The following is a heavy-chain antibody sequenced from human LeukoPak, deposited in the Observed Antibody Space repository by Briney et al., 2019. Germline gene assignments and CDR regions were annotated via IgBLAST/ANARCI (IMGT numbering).Heavy chain of an antibody. Sequence: SETLSLTCTVSGGSISSYYWSWIRQPPGKGLEWIGYIYYSGSTNYNPSLKSRVTMSVDTSKNQFSLKLSSVTAADTAVYYCAREGYYDSSGYLDAFDIWGQGTMVTVSS. CDR3: AREGYYDSSGYLDAFDI. CDR2: IYYSGST. V-gene: IGHV4-59*12. CDR1: GGSISSYY. J-gene: IGHJ3*02. D-gene: IGHD3-22*01.